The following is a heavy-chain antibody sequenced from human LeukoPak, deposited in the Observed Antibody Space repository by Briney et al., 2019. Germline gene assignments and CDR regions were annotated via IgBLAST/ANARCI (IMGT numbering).Heavy chain of an antibody. Sequence: GGSLRLSCAASGFTFSSYAMSWVRQAPGKGLEWVSAISGSGGSTYYADSVKGRFTISRDNAKNSLYLQMNSLRDEDTAVYYCAREYDSSGYVDYWGQGTLVTVSS. D-gene: IGHD3-22*01. V-gene: IGHV3-23*01. CDR1: GFTFSSYA. CDR3: AREYDSSGYVDY. CDR2: ISGSGGST. J-gene: IGHJ4*02.